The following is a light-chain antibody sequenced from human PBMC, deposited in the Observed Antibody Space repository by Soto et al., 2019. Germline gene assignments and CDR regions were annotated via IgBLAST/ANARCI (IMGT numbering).Light chain of an antibody. CDR2: EVN. J-gene: IGLJ2*01. V-gene: IGLV2-14*01. CDR1: GDDVGGFDY. Sequence: QSVLTQPASVSGSPGQSITISCTGTGDDVGGFDYVSWYQQHAGNGPKLIIFEVNNRPSGVSNRFSGSKSGNTATLTISGLQAEDEAHYFCSTSASSSTFLFGGGTKLTVL. CDR3: STSASSSTFL.